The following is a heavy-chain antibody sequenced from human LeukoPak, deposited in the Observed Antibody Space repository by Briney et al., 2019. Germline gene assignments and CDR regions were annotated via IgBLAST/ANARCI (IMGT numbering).Heavy chain of an antibody. V-gene: IGHV1-8*01. CDR1: GYTFTSYE. CDR3: AELGITMIGGV. Sequence: ASVKVSCKASGYTFTSYEINWVRQATGQGLEWMGWMNPNSGNTGYAQKFQGRVTMTRNTSISTAYMELSSLRAEDTAVYYCAELGITMIGGVWGKGTTVTISS. D-gene: IGHD3-10*02. CDR2: MNPNSGNT. J-gene: IGHJ6*04.